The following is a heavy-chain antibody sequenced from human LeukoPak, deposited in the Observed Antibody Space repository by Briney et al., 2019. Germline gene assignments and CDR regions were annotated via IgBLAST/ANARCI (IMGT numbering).Heavy chain of an antibody. CDR1: GFSFSSYE. CDR2: ISSSGSIM. D-gene: IGHD6-6*01. Sequence: GGSLRLSCAASGFSFSSYEMNWVRQAPGKGLKWVSYISSSGSIMYSADSVKGRFTISRDNAKNSLYLQMNSLRAEDTAIYYCSGQYSSSSVVDYWGQGTLVTVSS. J-gene: IGHJ4*02. CDR3: SGQYSSSSVVDY. V-gene: IGHV3-48*03.